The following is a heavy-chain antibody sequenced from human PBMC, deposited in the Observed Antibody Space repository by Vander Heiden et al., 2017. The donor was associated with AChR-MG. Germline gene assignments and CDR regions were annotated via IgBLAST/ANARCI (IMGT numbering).Heavy chain of an antibody. Sequence: EVQLVESGGGLVKPGGSLRPSGAASGLTFSSYSMNWVRQAPGKGLEWVSSISSSSSYIYYADSVKGRFTISRDNAKNSLYLQMNSLRAEDTAVYYCARIGRVAAALDYWGQGTLVTVS. V-gene: IGHV3-21*01. CDR1: GLTFSSYS. CDR3: ARIGRVAAALDY. J-gene: IGHJ4*02. CDR2: ISSSSSYI. D-gene: IGHD6-13*01.